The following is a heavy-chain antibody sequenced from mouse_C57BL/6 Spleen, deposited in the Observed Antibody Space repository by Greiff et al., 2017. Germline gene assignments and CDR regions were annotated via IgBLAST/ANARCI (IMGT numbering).Heavy chain of an antibody. J-gene: IGHJ3*01. V-gene: IGHV5-4*01. CDR1: GFTFSSYA. CDR3: ARDEGLRRVWFAY. D-gene: IGHD2-2*01. CDR2: ISDGGSYT. Sequence: EVNLVESGGGLVKPGGSLKLSCAASGFTFSSYAMSWVRQTPEKRLEWVATISDGGSYTYYPDNVKGRFTISRDNAKNNLYLQMSHLKSEDTAMYYCARDEGLRRVWFAYWGQGTLVTVSA.